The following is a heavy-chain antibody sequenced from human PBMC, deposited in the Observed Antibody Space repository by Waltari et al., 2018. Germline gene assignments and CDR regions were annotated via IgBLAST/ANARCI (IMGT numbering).Heavy chain of an antibody. CDR3: ARHELGISQYYYNMYV. D-gene: IGHD3-16*01. V-gene: IGHV1-69*15. J-gene: IGHJ6*03. CDR2: FIPIFGIP. Sequence: HVQLVQSGAEVKKPGSSVKVSCKASGDSFGGYGISWVRLAPGQGLEWMGMFIPIFGIPEYSQKFQERLTIPAYESTSTAYMALSILTSEDTPIYYCARHELGISQYYYNMYVWGQGTTVTISS. CDR1: GDSFGGYG.